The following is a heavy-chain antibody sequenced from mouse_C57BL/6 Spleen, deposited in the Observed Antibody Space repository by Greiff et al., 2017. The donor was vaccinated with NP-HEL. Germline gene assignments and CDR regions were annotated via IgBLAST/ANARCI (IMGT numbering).Heavy chain of an antibody. CDR1: GFTFSDYG. D-gene: IGHD2-3*01. Sequence: EVQRVESGGGLVKPGGSLKLSCAASGFTFSDYGMHWVRQAPEKGLEWVAYISSGSSTIYYADTVKGRFTISRDNAKNTLFLQMTSLRSKDTAMYYCAMMYEGCLDYFDYWGQGTTLTVSS. J-gene: IGHJ2*01. V-gene: IGHV5-17*01. CDR3: AMMYEGCLDYFDY. CDR2: ISSGSSTI.